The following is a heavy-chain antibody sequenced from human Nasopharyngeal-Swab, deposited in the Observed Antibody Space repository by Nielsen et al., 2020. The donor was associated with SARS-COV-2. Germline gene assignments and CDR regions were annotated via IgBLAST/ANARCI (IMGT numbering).Heavy chain of an antibody. D-gene: IGHD6-13*01. CDR1: GFTFSSYA. V-gene: IGHV3-23*01. CDR3: AKDGGGGVQSIAAAGTHFDY. J-gene: IGHJ4*02. Sequence: GESLKISCAASGFTFSSYAMSWVRQAPGKGLEWVSAISGSGGSTYYADSVKGRFTISRDNSKNTLYLQMNSLRAEDTAVYYCAKDGGGGVQSIAAAGTHFDYWGQGTLVTVSS. CDR2: ISGSGGST.